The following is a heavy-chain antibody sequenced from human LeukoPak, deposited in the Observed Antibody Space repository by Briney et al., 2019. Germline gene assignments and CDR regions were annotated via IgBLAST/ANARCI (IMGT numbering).Heavy chain of an antibody. D-gene: IGHD2-15*01. J-gene: IGHJ4*02. CDR3: ARGKYYCSGGSCAVPLDS. CDR1: GGSFSDHY. V-gene: IGHV4-34*01. Sequence: SETLSLTCAVNGGSFSDHYWTWIRQPPGKGLEWIGEINHSGINIYNPSLKRRVTMSVDTSKNQVSLKMTSVTAADTAVYYCARGKYYCSGGSCAVPLDSWGQGTLVIVSS. CDR2: INHSGIN.